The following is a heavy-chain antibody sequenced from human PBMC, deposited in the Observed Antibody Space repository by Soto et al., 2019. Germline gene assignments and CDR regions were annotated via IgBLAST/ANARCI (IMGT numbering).Heavy chain of an antibody. Sequence: VQLVESGGGVVQPGRSLRLSCAASGFTFSNYGMHWVRRDPGKGLEWVAVISFDGGDKKSADSVKGRFTISRDNSKNTLYLHMNSLRSEDTAVYYCAKDSGRGSADYFFDYWGRGTLVTVSS. CDR1: GFTFSNYG. D-gene: IGHD3-10*01. CDR3: AKDSGRGSADYFFDY. V-gene: IGHV3-30*18. CDR2: ISFDGGDK. J-gene: IGHJ4*02.